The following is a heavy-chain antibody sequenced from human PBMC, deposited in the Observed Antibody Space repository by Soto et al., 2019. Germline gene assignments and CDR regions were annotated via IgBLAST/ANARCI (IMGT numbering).Heavy chain of an antibody. CDR3: AREVLEQLVLPYYYGMDV. D-gene: IGHD6-6*01. J-gene: IGHJ6*02. V-gene: IGHV3-33*01. CDR2: IWYDGSNK. CDR1: GFTFSSYG. Sequence: GGSLRLSCAASGFTFSSYGMHWVRQAPGKGLEWVAVIWYDGSNKYYADSVKGRFTISRDNSKNTLYLQMNSLRAEDTAVYYCAREVLEQLVLPYYYGMDVWGQGTTVTVSS.